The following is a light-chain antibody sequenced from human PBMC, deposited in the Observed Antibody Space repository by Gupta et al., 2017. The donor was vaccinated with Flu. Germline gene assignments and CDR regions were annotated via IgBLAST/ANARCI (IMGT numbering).Light chain of an antibody. Sequence: QTVVTQEPSFSVSPGGTVTLTCGLSSGSVSISYYPSWYQQTPGQAPRALIYSTNTRSSGVPDRFSGSILGNTAALTITGAQADDESDYYCVLYMGSGIWMFGGGTKLTVL. V-gene: IGLV8-61*01. CDR3: VLYMGSGIWM. CDR1: SGSVSISYY. J-gene: IGLJ3*02. CDR2: STN.